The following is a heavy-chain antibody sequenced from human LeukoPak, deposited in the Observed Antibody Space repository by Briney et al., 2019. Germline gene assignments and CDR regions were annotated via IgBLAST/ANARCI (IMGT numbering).Heavy chain of an antibody. CDR1: GFIFSSYS. V-gene: IGHV3-48*01. J-gene: IGHJ4*02. D-gene: IGHD3-22*01. CDR3: ARVLHKRNYDSSTYYGY. Sequence: GGSLRLSCAASGFIFSSYSMNWVRQAPGKGLEWVSYISSSSSTIYYADSVKGRFTISRDNAKNSLYLQMSGLRAEDTAVYYCARVLHKRNYDSSTYYGYWGQGTLVTVSS. CDR2: ISSSSSTI.